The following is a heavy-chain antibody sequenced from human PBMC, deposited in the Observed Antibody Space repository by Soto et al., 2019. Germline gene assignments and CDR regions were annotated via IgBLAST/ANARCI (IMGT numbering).Heavy chain of an antibody. D-gene: IGHD2-8*01. CDR3: ARADSMLRTGVYYYYYGRDV. J-gene: IGHJ6*02. V-gene: IGHV1-69*12. CDR1: GGTFSSYA. CDR2: IIPIFGTA. Sequence: QVQLVQSGAEVKKPGSSVKVSCKASGGTFSSYAISWVRQAPGQGLEWMGGIIPIFGTANYAQKFQGRVTITADESTSTAYMELSSLRSEDTAVYYCARADSMLRTGVYYYYYGRDVGGQGTTVVVSS.